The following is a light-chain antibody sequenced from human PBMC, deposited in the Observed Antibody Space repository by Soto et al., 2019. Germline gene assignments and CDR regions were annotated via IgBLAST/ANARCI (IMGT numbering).Light chain of an antibody. J-gene: IGKJ2*01. CDR2: GAS. V-gene: IGKV3-15*01. CDR3: QQYNNWPPYT. CDR1: QSVSSN. Sequence: EIVMTQSPATLSVSPGERATLSCRASQSVSSNLAWYQQKPGQAPRLLLYGASTRATGIPARFSGSGSGTEFTLTNSSLQSEDFAVYYCQQYNNWPPYTFGQGTKLEIK.